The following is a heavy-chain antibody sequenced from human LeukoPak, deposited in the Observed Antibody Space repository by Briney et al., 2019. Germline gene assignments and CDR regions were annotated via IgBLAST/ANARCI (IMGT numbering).Heavy chain of an antibody. Sequence: GGSLRLSCAASGFTFSSYSMNWVRQAPGKGLEWVSYISSSTSTIYYAGSVKGRFTISRDNAKNSLYLQMNSLRAEDTAVYYCARAPLGYCSGGSCYSVDYWGQGALVTVSS. CDR3: ARAPLGYCSGGSCYSVDY. CDR1: GFTFSSYS. V-gene: IGHV3-48*01. J-gene: IGHJ4*02. D-gene: IGHD2-15*01. CDR2: ISSSTSTI.